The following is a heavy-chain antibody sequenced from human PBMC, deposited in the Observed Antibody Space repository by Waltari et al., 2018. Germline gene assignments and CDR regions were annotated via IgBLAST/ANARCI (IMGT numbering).Heavy chain of an antibody. V-gene: IGHV3-23*03. CDR1: GFTFSSYA. J-gene: IGHJ4*02. D-gene: IGHD5-12*01. CDR3: AKSYRRDGYNYDY. Sequence: EVQLLESGGGLVQPGGSLRLSCAASGFTFSSYAMSWVRQAPGKGLEWVSVIYSGGSTYYADSVKGRFTISRDNSKNTLYLQMNSLRAEDTAVYYCAKSYRRDGYNYDYWGQGTLVTVS. CDR2: IYSGGST.